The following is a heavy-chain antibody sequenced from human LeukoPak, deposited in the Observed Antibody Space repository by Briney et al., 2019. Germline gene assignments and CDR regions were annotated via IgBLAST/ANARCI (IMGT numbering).Heavy chain of an antibody. CDR3: AKDLPGIPAPPNDY. CDR1: GGTFSSYA. D-gene: IGHD6-13*01. V-gene: IGHV1-69*06. CDR2: IIPMFGTA. Sequence: ASVKVSCKASGGTFSSYAISWVRQAPGQGLEWMEGIIPMFGTANYAQKFQGRVTITADKSTSTAYMELSSLRSEDTAVYYCAKDLPGIPAPPNDYWGQGTLVTVSS. J-gene: IGHJ4*02.